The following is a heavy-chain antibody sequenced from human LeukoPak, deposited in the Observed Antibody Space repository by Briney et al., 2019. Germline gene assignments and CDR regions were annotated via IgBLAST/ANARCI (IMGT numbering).Heavy chain of an antibody. CDR3: AKDITAAAGFGFDP. D-gene: IGHD6-13*01. CDR2: IKQDGSEK. Sequence: GGSLRLSCAASGFTFSSHWMSWVRQAPGKGLEWVANIKQDGSEKYYVDSVKGRFTISRDNAQNSLYLQMNSLRAEDTALYYCAKDITAAAGFGFDPWGQGTLVTVSS. V-gene: IGHV3-7*03. CDR1: GFTFSSHW. J-gene: IGHJ5*02.